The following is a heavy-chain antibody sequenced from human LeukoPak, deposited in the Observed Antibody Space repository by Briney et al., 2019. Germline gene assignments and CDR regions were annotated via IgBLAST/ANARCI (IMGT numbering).Heavy chain of an antibody. CDR2: IYYSGST. J-gene: IGHJ3*02. CDR3: ARASGSYYRAFDI. Sequence: SETLSLTCTVSGGSISSYYWSWIRQPSGKGLEWIGYIYYSGSTNYNPSLKSRVTISVDTSENQFSLKLSSVTAADTAVYSCARASGSYYRAFDIWGQGTMVTVSS. CDR1: GGSISSYY. V-gene: IGHV4-59*01. D-gene: IGHD1-26*01.